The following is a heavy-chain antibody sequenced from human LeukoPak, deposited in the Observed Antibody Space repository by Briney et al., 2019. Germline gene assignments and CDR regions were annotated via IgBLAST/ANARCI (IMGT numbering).Heavy chain of an antibody. D-gene: IGHD5-24*01. CDR2: LGTAGDT. V-gene: IGHV3-13*01. Sequence: GGSLRLSCAASGFTLTNYAMHWVRQPAGQGLEWVSALGTAGDTFYPGSVKGRFSISRDNAKKSLFLQMNSLRVEDTAIYYCARQSTPHGNFDYWGQGTLVTVSS. J-gene: IGHJ4*02. CDR1: GFTLTNYA. CDR3: ARQSTPHGNFDY.